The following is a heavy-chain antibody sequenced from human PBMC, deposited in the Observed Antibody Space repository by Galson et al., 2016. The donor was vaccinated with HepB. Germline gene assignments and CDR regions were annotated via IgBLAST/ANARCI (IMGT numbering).Heavy chain of an antibody. Sequence: LRLSCAASGFTFSDYYWNWIRQPPGKGLEWIGELNHNGSTKYSPSLKSRVTVSLDTSTNQFSLRLKSVTAADTAVYYCQLAYSHGEGFTYRWGQGTLVTVSS. CDR2: LNHNGST. D-gene: IGHD5-18*01. V-gene: IGHV4-34*08. CDR3: QLAYSHGEGFTYR. J-gene: IGHJ4*02. CDR1: GFTFSDYY.